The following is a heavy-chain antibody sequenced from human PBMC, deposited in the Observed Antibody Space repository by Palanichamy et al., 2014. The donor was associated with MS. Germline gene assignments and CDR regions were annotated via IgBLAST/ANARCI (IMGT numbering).Heavy chain of an antibody. V-gene: IGHV3-23*01. CDR2: FSGSVDSS. D-gene: IGHD3-10*01. J-gene: IGHJ4*02. CDR1: GFTLNDYA. CDR3: AKDRGPYGNYVFDS. Sequence: EVQLLESGGGLARPGGPVRLSCVVSGFTLNDYAMNWVRQAPGKGLEWVSAFSGSVDSSYYSDSVRGRFTISGDSSKTTLYLQLNSLRTEDTAIYYCAKDRGPYGNYVFDSWGQGTLVTVSS.